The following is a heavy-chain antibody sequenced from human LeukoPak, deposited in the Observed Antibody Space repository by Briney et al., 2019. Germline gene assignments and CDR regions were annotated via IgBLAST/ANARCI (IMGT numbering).Heavy chain of an antibody. CDR2: MNPNSGNT. D-gene: IGHD2-15*01. J-gene: IGHJ4*02. Sequence: GASVTVSCKASGYTFTSYDINWVRQATGQGLEWMGWMNPNSGNTGYAQKFQGRVTMTRNTSISTAYMELSSLRSEDTAVYYCARGPMAEGAATPHDYWGQGTLVTVSS. V-gene: IGHV1-8*01. CDR1: GYTFTSYD. CDR3: ARGPMAEGAATPHDY.